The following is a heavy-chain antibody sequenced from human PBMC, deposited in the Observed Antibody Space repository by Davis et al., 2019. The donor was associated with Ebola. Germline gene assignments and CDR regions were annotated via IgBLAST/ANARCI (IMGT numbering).Heavy chain of an antibody. CDR1: GFTFSSYW. D-gene: IGHD2-2*03. V-gene: IGHV3-7*03. Sequence: GESLKISCAASGFTFSSYWMSWVRQAPGKGLEWVANIKQDGSEKYYVDSVKGRFTISRDNAKNSLHLQMNSLRAEDTAVYYCASGYPQKEYWGQGTLVTVSS. CDR3: ASGYPQKEY. J-gene: IGHJ4*02. CDR2: IKQDGSEK.